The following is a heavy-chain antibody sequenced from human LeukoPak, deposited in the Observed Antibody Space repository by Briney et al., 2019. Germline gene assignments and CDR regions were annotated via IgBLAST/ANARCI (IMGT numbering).Heavy chain of an antibody. J-gene: IGHJ5*02. V-gene: IGHV1-8*03. D-gene: IGHD6-19*01. CDR1: GYTFTSYD. CDR2: MNPNSGIT. CDR3: ARVRIAVAGTGYWFDP. Sequence: ASVKVSCKASGYTFTSYDINWVRQATGQGLEWMGWMNPNSGITGYAQKFQGRVTITRNTSISTAYMELSSLRSEDTAVYYCARVRIAVAGTGYWFDPWGQGTLVTVSS.